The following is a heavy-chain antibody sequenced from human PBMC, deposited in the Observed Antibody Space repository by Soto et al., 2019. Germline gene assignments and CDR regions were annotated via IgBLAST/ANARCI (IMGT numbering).Heavy chain of an antibody. CDR1: GFTFSSYW. Sequence: EVQLVESGGGLVQPGGSLRLSCAASGFTFSSYWRSWVRQAPGKGLEWVANIKQDGSEKYYVDSVKGRFTISRDNAKNSLYLQMNSLRAEDTAVYYCARGERSSSSSYYYYGMDVWGQGTTVTVSS. D-gene: IGHD6-6*01. J-gene: IGHJ6*02. V-gene: IGHV3-7*05. CDR3: ARGERSSSSSYYYYGMDV. CDR2: IKQDGSEK.